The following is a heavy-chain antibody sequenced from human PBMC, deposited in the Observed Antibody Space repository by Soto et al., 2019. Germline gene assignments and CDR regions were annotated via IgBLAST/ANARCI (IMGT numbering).Heavy chain of an antibody. D-gene: IGHD3-16*01. V-gene: IGHV2-5*02. CDR3: AHNIGGDYVYGFDF. CDR1: GITLTTSGEG. Sequence: QIALKESGPTLVKPTQTLTLTCSFSGITLTTSGEGVGWVRQPSGKGLEWVALVYGDGDKRYLTSLKSRLTITKDTSKNQVVLTMTNMDPVDTGTYFCAHNIGGDYVYGFDFWGQGTKVTVSS. CDR2: VYGDGDK. J-gene: IGHJ3*01.